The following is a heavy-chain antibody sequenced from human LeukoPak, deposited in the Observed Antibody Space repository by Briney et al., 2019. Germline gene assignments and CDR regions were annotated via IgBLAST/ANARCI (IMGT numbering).Heavy chain of an antibody. V-gene: IGHV3-9*01. CDR2: ISWNSGSI. Sequence: GRSLRLSCAASGFTFDDYAMHWVRQAPGKGLEWVSGISWNSGSIGYADSVKGRFTISRDNAKNSLYLQMNSLRAEDTALYYCAKDSKYYYDSSGFPDYWGQGTLVTVSS. J-gene: IGHJ4*02. CDR1: GFTFDDYA. CDR3: AKDSKYYYDSSGFPDY. D-gene: IGHD3-22*01.